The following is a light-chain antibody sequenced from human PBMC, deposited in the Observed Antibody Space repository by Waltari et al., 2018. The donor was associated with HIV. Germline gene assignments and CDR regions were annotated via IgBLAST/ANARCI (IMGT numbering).Light chain of an antibody. J-gene: IGLJ2*01. CDR2: EVS. CDR3: SSYAGSNTVV. CDR1: SSDVRCYNH. V-gene: IGLV2-8*01. Sequence: HSALTQPPSASGSPGQSVPISCPGTSSDVRCYNHLPWYQQHPGKAPTLMIYEVSKRPSGVPDRFSGSKSGNTASLTVSVLQAEDEADYYCSSYAGSNTVVFGGGTKLTVL.